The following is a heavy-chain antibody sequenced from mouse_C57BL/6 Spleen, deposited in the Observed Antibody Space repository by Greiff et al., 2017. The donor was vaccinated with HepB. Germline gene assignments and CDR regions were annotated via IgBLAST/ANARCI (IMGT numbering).Heavy chain of an antibody. CDR3: AREDYSKGAWFAY. CDR1: GFTFSSYA. Sequence: EVQLVESGGGLVKPGGSLKLSCAASGFTFSSYAMSWVRQTPEKRLEWVATISDGGSYTYYPDNVKGRFTISRDNAKNNLYLQMSHLKSEDTAMYYCAREDYSKGAWFAYWGQGTLVTVSA. CDR2: ISDGGSYT. J-gene: IGHJ3*01. V-gene: IGHV5-4*01. D-gene: IGHD2-5*01.